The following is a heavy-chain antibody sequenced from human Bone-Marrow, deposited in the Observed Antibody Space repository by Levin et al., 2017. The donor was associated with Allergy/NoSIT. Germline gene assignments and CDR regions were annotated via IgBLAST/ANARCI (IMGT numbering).Heavy chain of an antibody. CDR1: GFTFSSYA. J-gene: IGHJ4*02. Sequence: GESLKISCAASGFTFSSYAMSWVRQAPGKGLEWVSAISGSGGSTYYADSVKGRFTISRDNSKNTLYLQMNSLSAEDTAVYYCAKGRASSSWYRGCDYWGKGTLVNVSS. CDR2: ISGSGGST. CDR3: AKGRASSSWYRGCDY. D-gene: IGHD6-13*01. V-gene: IGHV3-23*01.